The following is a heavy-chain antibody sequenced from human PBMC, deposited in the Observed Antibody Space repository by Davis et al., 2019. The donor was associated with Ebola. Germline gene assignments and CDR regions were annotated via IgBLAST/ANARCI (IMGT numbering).Heavy chain of an antibody. V-gene: IGHV1-2*02. D-gene: IGHD2-8*01. J-gene: IGHJ4*02. CDR1: GYTFTGYY. Sequence: ASVKVSCKASGYTFTGYYMHWVRQAPGQGLEWMGWINPNSGGTNYAQKFQGRVTMTRDTSISTAYMELSRLRSDDTAVYYCARDSGHCTNGVCSYYFDYWGQGTLVTVSS. CDR2: INPNSGGT. CDR3: ARDSGHCTNGVCSYYFDY.